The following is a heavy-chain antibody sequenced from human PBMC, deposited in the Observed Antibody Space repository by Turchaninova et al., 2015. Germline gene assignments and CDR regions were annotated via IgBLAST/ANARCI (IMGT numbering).Heavy chain of an antibody. V-gene: IGHV4-39*01. CDR2: IDYSDST. CDR3: SRHRYSGGWEGRPWYFDL. J-gene: IGHJ2*01. Sequence: LQLQAXGXGRXXPSETXSLTXXVSXXXISRGGSYWGRSSHPPGKGLGWIGIIDYSDSTYVYPSLMSRVPMSVDTSKKQFTLNLNSVTAADTAVYFCSRHRYSGGWEGRPWYFDLWGRGTLVTVSS. D-gene: IGHD5-12*01. CDR1: XXXISRGGSY.